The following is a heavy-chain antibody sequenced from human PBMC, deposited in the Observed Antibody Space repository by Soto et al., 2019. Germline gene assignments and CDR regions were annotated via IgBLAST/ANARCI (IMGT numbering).Heavy chain of an antibody. CDR1: GGSISSYY. Sequence: SETLSLTCTVSGGSISSYYWSWIRQPPGKGLEWIGYIYYSGSTNYNPSLKSRVTISVDTSKDQFSLKLSSVTAADTAVYYCARDRTGFTWGQGTLVTVSS. J-gene: IGHJ5*02. CDR2: IYYSGST. V-gene: IGHV4-59*01. CDR3: ARDRTGFT. D-gene: IGHD1-1*01.